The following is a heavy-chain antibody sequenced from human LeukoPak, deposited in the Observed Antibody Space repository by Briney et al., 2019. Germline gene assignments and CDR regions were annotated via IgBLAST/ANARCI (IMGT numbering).Heavy chain of an antibody. CDR3: AKTLWKSYYYYGMDV. J-gene: IGHJ6*02. D-gene: IGHD2-21*01. CDR1: GFTFDDYT. Sequence: PGGSLRLSCAASGFTFDDYTMYWVRQAPGKGLEWVSGISRDSGRIGYADSVEGRFTISRDNAESSLHLQMNSLRPEDTALYYCAKTLWKSYYYYGMDVWGQGTTVTVSS. V-gene: IGHV3-9*01. CDR2: ISRDSGRI.